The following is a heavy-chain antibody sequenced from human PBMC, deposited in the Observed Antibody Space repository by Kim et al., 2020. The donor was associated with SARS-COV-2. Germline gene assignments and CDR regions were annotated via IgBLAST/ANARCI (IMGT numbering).Heavy chain of an antibody. Sequence: SETLSLTCTVSGGSISSYYWSWIRQPPGKGLEWIGYIYYSGSTNYNPSLKSRVTISVDTSKNQFSLKLSSVTAADTAVYYCARALGGSGYYSPFDYWGQGTLVTVSS. D-gene: IGHD3-22*01. CDR1: GGSISSYY. CDR3: ARALGGSGYYSPFDY. J-gene: IGHJ4*02. CDR2: IYYSGST. V-gene: IGHV4-59*01.